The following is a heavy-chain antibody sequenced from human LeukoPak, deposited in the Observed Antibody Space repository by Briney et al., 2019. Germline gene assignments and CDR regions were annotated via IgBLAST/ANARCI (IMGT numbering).Heavy chain of an antibody. V-gene: IGHV3-74*01. Sequence: PGGSLRLSCAASGFSFSNYWIHWVRQAPGKGLVWVSRISSGVISTNYADPVKGRFTISRDNAKNTVYLQMNSLRVEDTAVYYCARACVGCWWFAPWGQGTLVTVSS. CDR3: ARACVGCWWFAP. CDR1: GFSFSNYW. J-gene: IGHJ5*02. D-gene: IGHD2-15*01. CDR2: ISSGVIST.